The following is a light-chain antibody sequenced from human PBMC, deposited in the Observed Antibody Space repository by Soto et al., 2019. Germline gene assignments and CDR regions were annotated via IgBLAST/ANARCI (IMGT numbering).Light chain of an antibody. J-gene: IGKJ1*01. CDR2: WAS. V-gene: IGKV4-1*01. CDR3: HQDYSNPQK. Sequence: DIVMTQSPDSLAVSLGERATLNCKSSQSILYTSSKRNYLAWYQYKPGQPPKLLVYWASTRESGVPARFSGSGSETDFTLTISSLQAEDVAVYDGHQDYSNPQKFGQGTRVDIK. CDR1: QSILYTSSKRNY.